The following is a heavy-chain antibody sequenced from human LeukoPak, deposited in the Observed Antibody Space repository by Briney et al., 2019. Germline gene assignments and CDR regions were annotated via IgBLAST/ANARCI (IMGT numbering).Heavy chain of an antibody. CDR2: INPYSGAI. CDR1: GFTFTDEY. Sequence: AAVKETCMSSGFTFTDEYIHWVRQPPGQGLEWMGWINPYSGAINYAQKFQGRVTLTRDTSISTAYMELSRLTSGDTAVYYCARDPKSQLLLDYWGPGTPGSVSS. J-gene: IGHJ4*02. V-gene: IGHV1-2*02. CDR3: ARDPKSQLLLDY. D-gene: IGHD2-2*01.